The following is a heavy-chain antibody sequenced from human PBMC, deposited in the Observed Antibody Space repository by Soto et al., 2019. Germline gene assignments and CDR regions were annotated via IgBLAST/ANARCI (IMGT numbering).Heavy chain of an antibody. CDR1: GFTFSDHY. Sequence: QVQLVESGGGLVKPGGSLRLSCAATGFTFSDHYMSWIRQAPGKGLEWVSYISGSATTIYYADSIKGRFTISRDNGKNSLFLQMTSLRVDDTAVYYCARGRGEFDPWGQGTLLTVSS. CDR3: ARGRGEFDP. CDR2: ISGSATTI. V-gene: IGHV3-11*01. J-gene: IGHJ5*02.